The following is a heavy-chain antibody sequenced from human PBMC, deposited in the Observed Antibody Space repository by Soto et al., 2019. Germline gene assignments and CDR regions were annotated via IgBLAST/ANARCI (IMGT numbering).Heavy chain of an antibody. CDR2: INPNSCGT. J-gene: IGHJ6*02. CDR1: GYTFTGYY. V-gene: IGHV1-2*04. CDR3: ARDNCSDDSCYSDARMDV. Sequence: SVTVSCKASGYTFTGYYIHWVRQAPGQGLEWMGWINPNSCGTSYAQKFQGWVTMTRDTSISTAYMELSRLISDDTDVYYCARDNCSDDSCYSDARMDVWGQGTTVTVSS. D-gene: IGHD2-15*01.